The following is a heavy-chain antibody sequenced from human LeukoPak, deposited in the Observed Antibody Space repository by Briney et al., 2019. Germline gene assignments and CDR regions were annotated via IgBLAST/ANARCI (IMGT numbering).Heavy chain of an antibody. D-gene: IGHD3-3*01. CDR3: ARSCYYDFWSGYPRSCHQLNYYGMDV. V-gene: IGHV5-51*01. CDR1: GYSFTSYW. CDR2: SYHGECDT. Sequence: GGSLQISCKCSGYSFTSYWIGWVRQMPGKGLEGMGISYHGECDTRSGPSLQGQVTNSDDKSISTAYLQWRSLKASDTALYYCARSCYYDFWSGYPRSCHQLNYYGMDVWGEGTTVTVSS. J-gene: IGHJ6*04.